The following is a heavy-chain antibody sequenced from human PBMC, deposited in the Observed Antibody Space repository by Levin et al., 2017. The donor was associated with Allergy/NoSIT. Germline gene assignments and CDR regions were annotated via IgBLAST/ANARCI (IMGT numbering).Heavy chain of an antibody. J-gene: IGHJ5*02. V-gene: IGHV3-13*01. Sequence: GESLKISCAASGFTFSSYDMHWVRQATGKGLEWVSAIHTAGDTYYSGSVKGRFTISRENAKNSLYLQMNSLRAGDTAVYYCTRGQYVAASSGWFDPWGQGTLVTVSS. CDR3: TRGQYVAASSGWFDP. D-gene: IGHD6-6*01. CDR1: GFTFSSYD. CDR2: IHTAGDT.